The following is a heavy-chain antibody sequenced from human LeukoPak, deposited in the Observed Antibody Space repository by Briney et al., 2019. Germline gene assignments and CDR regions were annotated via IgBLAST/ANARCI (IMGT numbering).Heavy chain of an antibody. J-gene: IGHJ4*02. V-gene: IGHV1-2*02. CDR3: ARVARFVVTNFYFDY. D-gene: IGHD4-23*01. Sequence: ASVKVSCKASGYTFTGYYMHWVRQAPGQGLEWMGWINPNSGGTNYAQKFQGRVTMTRDTSISTAYMELSRLRSDDTAVYYCARVARFVVTNFYFDYWGQGTLVTVSS. CDR1: GYTFTGYY. CDR2: INPNSGGT.